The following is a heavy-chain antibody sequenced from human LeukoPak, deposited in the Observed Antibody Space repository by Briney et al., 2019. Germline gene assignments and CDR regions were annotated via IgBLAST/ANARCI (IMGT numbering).Heavy chain of an antibody. CDR3: ARGASNSGYDSEYYFDY. D-gene: IGHD5-12*01. CDR1: GFTFSSYG. V-gene: IGHV3-33*01. Sequence: GGSLRLSCAASGFTFSSYGMHWVRQAPGKGLEWVAVIWYDGSNKYYVDSVKGRFTISRDNSKNTLYLQMNSLRAEDTAVYYCARGASNSGYDSEYYFDYWGQGTLVTVSS. J-gene: IGHJ4*02. CDR2: IWYDGSNK.